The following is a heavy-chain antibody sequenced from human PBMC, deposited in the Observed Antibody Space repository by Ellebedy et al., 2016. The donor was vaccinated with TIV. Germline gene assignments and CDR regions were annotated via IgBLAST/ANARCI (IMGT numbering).Heavy chain of an antibody. CDR2: ISSDSSDL. Sequence: PGGSLRLSCAASGFTFTSYSMNWVRQAPGKAPAWVSSISSDSSDLSYADSGTGRFTISRDNAKNLLYLQMNTLGVEDTAVYYCAAGSREYWFDPWGQGTLVTVSS. J-gene: IGHJ5*02. CDR3: AAGSREYWFDP. CDR1: GFTFTSYS. D-gene: IGHD3-10*01. V-gene: IGHV3-21*01.